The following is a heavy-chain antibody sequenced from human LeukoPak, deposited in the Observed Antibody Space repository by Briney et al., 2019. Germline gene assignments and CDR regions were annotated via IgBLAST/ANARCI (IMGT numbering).Heavy chain of an antibody. J-gene: IGHJ4*02. D-gene: IGHD3-22*01. CDR3: ASNYYDSSGYYFDY. CDR2: TYSGGST. V-gene: IGHV3-53*01. Sequence: GGSLRLSCAASGFTVSSNYMSWVRQAPGKGLEWVSVTYSGGSTYYADSVKGRFTISRDNSKNTLYLQMNSLRAEDTAVYYCASNYYDSSGYYFDYWGQGTLVTVSS. CDR1: GFTVSSNY.